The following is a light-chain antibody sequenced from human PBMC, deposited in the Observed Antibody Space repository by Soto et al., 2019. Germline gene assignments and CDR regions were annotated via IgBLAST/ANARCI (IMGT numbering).Light chain of an antibody. CDR3: NSYTSASTYV. Sequence: QSALAQPASVSGSPGQSITISCTGTGSDIGSYNYVSWYQHHPGKVPKFIIYDVTNRPSGVSDRFSGSKSGNTAPLTISGLQAEDEADYYRNSYTSASTYVFGTGTKVTVL. CDR2: DVT. J-gene: IGLJ1*01. CDR1: GSDIGSYNY. V-gene: IGLV2-14*03.